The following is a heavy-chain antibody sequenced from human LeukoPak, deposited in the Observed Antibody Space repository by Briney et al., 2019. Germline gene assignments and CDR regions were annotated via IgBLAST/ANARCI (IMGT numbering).Heavy chain of an antibody. CDR1: GYSISSGYY. CDR2: IYHSGST. J-gene: IGHJ4*02. V-gene: IGHV4-38-2*02. D-gene: IGHD3-22*01. Sequence: SETLSLTCTVSGYSISSGYYWGWIRQPPGKGLEWIGSIYHSGSTYYNPSLKSRVTISVDTSKNQFSLKLSSVTAADTAVYYCARDWGNYYDSSGFFYWGQGTLVTVSS. CDR3: ARDWGNYYDSSGFFY.